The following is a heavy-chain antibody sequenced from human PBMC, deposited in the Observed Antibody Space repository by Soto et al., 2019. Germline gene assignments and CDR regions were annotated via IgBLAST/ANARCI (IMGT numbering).Heavy chain of an antibody. J-gene: IGHJ3*01. CDR1: GYSFTSDW. V-gene: IGHV5-51*01. Sequence: PVESVKISCNGSGYSFTSDWIGWVRQMPWKGLEWMGIIYPGDSDTRYSPSFQGQVTISADKSISTAYLQWSSLKASDTAMYYCARQKSPYYYDSSGYYYVWGQGTMVTVSS. CDR3: ARQKSPYYYDSSGYYYV. D-gene: IGHD3-22*01. CDR2: IYPGDSDT.